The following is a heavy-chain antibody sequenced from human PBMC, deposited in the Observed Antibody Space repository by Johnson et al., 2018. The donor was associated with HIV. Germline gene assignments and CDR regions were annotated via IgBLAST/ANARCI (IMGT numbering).Heavy chain of an antibody. Sequence: VQVVESGGGLVQPGRSLRLSCAASGFTFDDYAMHWVRQAPGKGLEWVSGISGNSGSIGYADSVQGRFTISRDNAKNSLYLQMNSLRAEDTALYYCAKVRYSSSRGAFDIWGQGTMVTVSS. CDR2: ISGNSGSI. CDR3: AKVRYSSSRGAFDI. V-gene: IGHV3-9*01. D-gene: IGHD6-13*01. J-gene: IGHJ3*02. CDR1: GFTFDDYA.